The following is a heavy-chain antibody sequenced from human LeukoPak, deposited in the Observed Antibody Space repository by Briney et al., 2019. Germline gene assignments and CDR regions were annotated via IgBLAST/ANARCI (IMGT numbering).Heavy chain of an antibody. Sequence: ASVKVSCKASGYTFTSYGISWVRQAPGQGLEWMEWISAYNGNTNYAQKLQGRVTMTTDTSTSTAYMELRSLRSDDTAVYYCARDCERQNGDCGSFDYWGQGTLVTVSS. CDR2: ISAYNGNT. CDR3: ARDCERQNGDCGSFDY. J-gene: IGHJ4*02. CDR1: GYTFTSYG. D-gene: IGHD2-21*02. V-gene: IGHV1-18*01.